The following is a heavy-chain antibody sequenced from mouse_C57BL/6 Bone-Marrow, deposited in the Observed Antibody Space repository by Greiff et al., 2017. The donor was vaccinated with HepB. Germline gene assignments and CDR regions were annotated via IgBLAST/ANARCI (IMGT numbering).Heavy chain of an antibody. J-gene: IGHJ4*01. CDR2: IYPGSGNT. Sequence: QVHVKQSGAELVRPGASVKLSCKASGYTFTDYYINWVKQRPGQGLEWIARIYPGSGNTYYNEKFKGKATLTAEKSSSTAYMQLSSLTSEDSAVYFCARPTIYYYGSSYVGAMDYWGQGTSVTVSS. V-gene: IGHV1-76*01. CDR1: GYTFTDYY. CDR3: ARPTIYYYGSSYVGAMDY. D-gene: IGHD1-1*01.